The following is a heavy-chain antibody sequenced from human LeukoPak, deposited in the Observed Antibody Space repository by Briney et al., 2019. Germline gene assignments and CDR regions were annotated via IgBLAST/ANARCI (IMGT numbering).Heavy chain of an antibody. CDR3: ARGITRRRTFDI. CDR2: IYYSGST. V-gene: IGHV4-30-4*01. Sequence: SQTLSLTCTVSGGSINSGDYYWNWIRQPPGKGLEWIGYIYYSGSTYYNPSLKSQVTISVDTSKNQFSLKMSSVTAAETAVYYCARGITRRRTFDIWGQGTMVTVSS. D-gene: IGHD3-10*01. CDR1: GGSINSGDYY. J-gene: IGHJ3*02.